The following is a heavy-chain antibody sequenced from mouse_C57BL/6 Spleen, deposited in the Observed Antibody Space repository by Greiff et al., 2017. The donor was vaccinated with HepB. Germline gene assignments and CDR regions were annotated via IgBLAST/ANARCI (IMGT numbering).Heavy chain of an antibody. CDR2: IYPGDGDT. CDR1: GYAFSSSW. J-gene: IGHJ3*01. CDR3: ASPQLSRNSLAY. D-gene: IGHD4-1*02. Sequence: QVQLKESGPELVKPGASVKISCKASGYAFSSSWMNWVKQRPGKGLEWIGRIYPGDGDTNYNGKFKGKATLTADKSSSTAYMQLSSLTSEDSAVYFCASPQLSRNSLAYWGQGTLVTVSA. V-gene: IGHV1-82*01.